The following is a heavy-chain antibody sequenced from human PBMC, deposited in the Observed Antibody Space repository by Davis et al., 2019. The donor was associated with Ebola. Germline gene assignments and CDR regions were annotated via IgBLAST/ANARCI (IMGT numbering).Heavy chain of an antibody. V-gene: IGHV3-7*01. CDR3: ARESPRGGGDY. D-gene: IGHD3-10*01. CDR1: EFPFNSYW. Sequence: GESLKISCAASEFPFNSYWMTWVRQAPGKGLEWVATIKRDGSEKYYVDSVKGRFTISRDNAKNSLYLQMNSLRAEDTAVYYCARESPRGGGDYWGQGTLVTVSS. CDR2: IKRDGSEK. J-gene: IGHJ4*02.